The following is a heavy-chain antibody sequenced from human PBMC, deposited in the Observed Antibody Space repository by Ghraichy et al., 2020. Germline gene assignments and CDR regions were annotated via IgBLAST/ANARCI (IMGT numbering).Heavy chain of an antibody. D-gene: IGHD2-15*01. Sequence: GGSLRLSCAASGFTFSSYAMSWVRQAPGKGLEWVSSINGNGGSTYYADSVKGRFTISRDNSKNTLYLQMNSLRSDDTAVYYFAKDNEQHGLWYLDAFDKWGQGTMVTVSS. CDR3: AKDNEQHGLWYLDAFDK. CDR1: GFTFSSYA. J-gene: IGHJ3*02. V-gene: IGHV3-23*01. CDR2: INGNGGST.